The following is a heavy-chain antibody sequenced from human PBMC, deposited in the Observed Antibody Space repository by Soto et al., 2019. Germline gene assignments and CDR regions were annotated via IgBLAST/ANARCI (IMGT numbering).Heavy chain of an antibody. CDR3: ARDSVGTSPFQH. D-gene: IGHD6-13*01. CDR1: GGSISNGGYY. Sequence: QVQLQESGPGLVKPSQTLSLTCTVSGGSISNGGYYWSWIRQHPGKGLEWIGYVYYSGNTYYNPSLKSRVIISVDTSNNQFSLKLSSVTAADTAVYYCARDSVGTSPFQHWGQGTLVTVSS. J-gene: IGHJ1*01. CDR2: VYYSGNT. V-gene: IGHV4-31*03.